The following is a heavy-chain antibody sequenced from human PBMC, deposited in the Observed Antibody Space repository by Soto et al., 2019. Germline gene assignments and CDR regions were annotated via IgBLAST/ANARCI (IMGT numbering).Heavy chain of an antibody. D-gene: IGHD6-13*01. CDR2: TYYRSKWYN. CDR3: AREDFRFIAAAGTDSFDP. V-gene: IGHV6-1*01. Sequence: SQTLSLTCAISGDSVSSNSAAWNWIRQSPSRGLEWLGRTYYRSKWYNDYAVSVKSRITINPDTSKNQFSLQLNSVTPEDTAVYYCAREDFRFIAAAGTDSFDPWGQGTLVTVSS. CDR1: GDSVSSNSAA. J-gene: IGHJ5*02.